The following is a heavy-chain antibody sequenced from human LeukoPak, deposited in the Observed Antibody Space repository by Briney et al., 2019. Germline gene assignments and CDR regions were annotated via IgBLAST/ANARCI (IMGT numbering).Heavy chain of an antibody. CDR3: ASRKLGNDY. V-gene: IGHV4-59*02. D-gene: IGHD7-27*01. J-gene: IGHJ4*02. Sequence: SETLSLTCTISGGSVSDYYWSWIRQSPGKGLEWIGYIYYTGSTTYNPSLKSRVTISAGTSKNQFSLKLSSVTAADTAVYYCASRKLGNDYWGQGTLVTVSS. CDR1: GGSVSDYY. CDR2: IYYTGST.